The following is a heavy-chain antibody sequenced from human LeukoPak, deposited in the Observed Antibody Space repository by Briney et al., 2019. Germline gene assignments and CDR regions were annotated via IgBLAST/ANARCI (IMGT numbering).Heavy chain of an antibody. CDR3: ARFASYYDILTGYYKGGFDY. CDR1: GFTVSSNY. V-gene: IGHV3-53*01. Sequence: GGSLRLSCADSGFTVSSNYMSWVRQAPGKGLEWVSVIYSGGSTYYADYVKGRFTISRDNSKNTLYLQMNSLRAEDTAVYYCARFASYYDILTGYYKGGFDYWGQGTLVTVSS. CDR2: IYSGGST. D-gene: IGHD3-9*01. J-gene: IGHJ4*02.